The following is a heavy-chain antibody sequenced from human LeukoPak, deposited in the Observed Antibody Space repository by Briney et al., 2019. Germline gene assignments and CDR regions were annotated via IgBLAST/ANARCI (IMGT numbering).Heavy chain of an antibody. CDR3: ARDPGGVYYGMDV. J-gene: IGHJ6*02. CDR1: GYTFTGYY. CDR2: INPNSGGT. V-gene: IGHV1-2*04. D-gene: IGHD3-10*01. Sequence: GASVKVSCKASGYTFTGYYMHWVRPAPGQGLEWMGWINPNSGGTNYAQKFQGWVTMTRDTSISTAYMELSRLRSDDTAVYYCARDPGGVYYGMDVWGQGTTVTVSS.